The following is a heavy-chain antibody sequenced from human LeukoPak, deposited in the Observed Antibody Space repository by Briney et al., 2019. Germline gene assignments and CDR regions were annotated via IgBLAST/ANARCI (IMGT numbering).Heavy chain of an antibody. CDR1: GFTFDDYA. CDR2: ISWNSGSI. Sequence: GRSLRLSCAASGFTFDDYAMHWVRQAPGKGLEWVSGISWNSGSIGYADSVKGRFTISRDNAKNSLYLQMNSLRAEDTALYYCAKDTEGYSPFDYWGQETLVTVSS. CDR3: AKDTEGYSPFDY. J-gene: IGHJ4*02. D-gene: IGHD3-22*01. V-gene: IGHV3-9*01.